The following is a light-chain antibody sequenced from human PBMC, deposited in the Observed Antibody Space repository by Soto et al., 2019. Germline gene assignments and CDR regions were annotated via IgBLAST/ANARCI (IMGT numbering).Light chain of an antibody. Sequence: DIQMTQSPSTLSASVGDRVTITCRASQSISRWLARYHQKPGKAPNLLIYDASSLQSGVPSRFSGSGSATQFTLTISSLQPDDFATYYCQQYDSYPWTFGQGTRVEIK. V-gene: IGKV1-5*01. CDR1: QSISRW. J-gene: IGKJ1*01. CDR2: DAS. CDR3: QQYDSYPWT.